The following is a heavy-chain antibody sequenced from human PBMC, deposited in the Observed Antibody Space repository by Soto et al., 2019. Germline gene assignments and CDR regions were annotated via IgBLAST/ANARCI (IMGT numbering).Heavy chain of an antibody. J-gene: IGHJ5*02. V-gene: IGHV1-46*01. CDR2: INPNCGST. CDR3: ARSSGGVFGIIIEGSNCLAP. CDR1: ETITRYY. D-gene: IGHD3-16*02. Sequence: SLNVSFKSVSETITRYYRRRGREEAGHGLEWMGIINPNCGSTRFAQTFQGRITMTTDTSTSTVYMELRSLRSEDTAVYYCARSSGGVFGIIIEGSNCLAPWGQGSLVTRPS.